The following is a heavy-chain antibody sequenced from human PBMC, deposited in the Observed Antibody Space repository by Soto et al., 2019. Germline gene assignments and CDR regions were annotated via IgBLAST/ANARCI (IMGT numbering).Heavy chain of an antibody. CDR1: GYTLTELS. Sequence: ASVKVSCTVSGYTLTELSMHWVRQAPGKGLEWMGGFDPEDGETIYAQKFQGRVTMTEDTSTDTAYMELSSLRSEDTAVYYCATGSVVVVPAATRRAFDIWGQGTMVTVSS. J-gene: IGHJ3*02. D-gene: IGHD2-2*01. V-gene: IGHV1-24*01. CDR3: ATGSVVVVPAATRRAFDI. CDR2: FDPEDGET.